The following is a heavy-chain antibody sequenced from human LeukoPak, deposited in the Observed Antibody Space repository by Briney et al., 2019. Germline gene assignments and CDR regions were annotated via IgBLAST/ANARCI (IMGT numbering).Heavy chain of an antibody. J-gene: IGHJ4*02. CDR2: IYYSGST. Sequence: PSETLSLTCTVSGGSISSYYWSWIRQPPGKGLEWIGYIYYSGSTNYNPSLRSRVTISVDTSKNQFSLKLSSVTAADTAVYYCARGATLTTLDYWGQGTLVTVSS. D-gene: IGHD4-11*01. CDR1: GGSISSYY. V-gene: IGHV4-59*08. CDR3: ARGATLTTLDY.